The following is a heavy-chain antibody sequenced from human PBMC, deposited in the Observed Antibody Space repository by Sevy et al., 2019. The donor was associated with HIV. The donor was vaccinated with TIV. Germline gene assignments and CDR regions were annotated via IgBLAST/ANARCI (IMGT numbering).Heavy chain of an antibody. CDR1: GDSISSNNYY. D-gene: IGHD3-3*01. CDR2: VYYTGTT. J-gene: IGHJ5*01. Sequence: SETLSITCAVSGDSISSNNYYWGWIRQSPGKGLEWIGIVYYTGTTYYNPSLKSRVTISVDTSKSQFSLRLSSVTAADTAVYFCAGSYYNFWNGYYNPFDSWGQGTLVTVSS. V-gene: IGHV4-39*01. CDR3: AGSYYNFWNGYYNPFDS.